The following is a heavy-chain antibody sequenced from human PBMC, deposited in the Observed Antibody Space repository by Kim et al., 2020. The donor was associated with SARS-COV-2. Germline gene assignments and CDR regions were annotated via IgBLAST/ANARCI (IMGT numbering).Heavy chain of an antibody. CDR3: ARDVSIVVVIRSLYYYGMDV. D-gene: IGHD3-22*01. Sequence: SVKVSCKASGGTFSSYAISWVRQAPGQGLEWMGGIIPILGTANYAQKFQGRVTITADESTSTAYMELSSLRSEDTAVYYCARDVSIVVVIRSLYYYGMDVWGQGTTVTVSS. V-gene: IGHV1-69*13. J-gene: IGHJ6*02. CDR1: GGTFSSYA. CDR2: IIPILGTA.